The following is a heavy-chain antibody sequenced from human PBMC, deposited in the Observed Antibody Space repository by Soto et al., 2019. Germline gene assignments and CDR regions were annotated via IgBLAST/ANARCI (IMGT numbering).Heavy chain of an antibody. V-gene: IGHV4-34*01. Sequence: SETLLLTCAVSGASFSGYYWSWIRQPPGKGLEWIGEINHSGSTNYNPSLKSRVTISVDTSKNQFSLKLSSVTAADTAVYYCASRITMVRGVTYNWFDPWGQGTLVTVSS. D-gene: IGHD3-10*01. CDR2: INHSGST. CDR3: ASRITMVRGVTYNWFDP. J-gene: IGHJ5*02. CDR1: GASFSGYY.